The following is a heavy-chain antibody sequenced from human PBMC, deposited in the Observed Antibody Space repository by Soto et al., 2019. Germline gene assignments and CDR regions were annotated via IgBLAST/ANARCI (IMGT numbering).Heavy chain of an antibody. CDR2: IYYSGST. CDR1: GGSISSSSYY. V-gene: IGHV4-39*01. J-gene: IGHJ4*02. CDR3: ARQYASRAHFDY. Sequence: SETLSLTCTVSGGSISSSSYYWGWIRQPPGKGLEWIGSIYYSGSTYYNPSLKSRVTISVDTSKNQFSLKLSSVTAADTAVYYCARQYASRAHFDYWGQGTLVTVSS. D-gene: IGHD1-26*01.